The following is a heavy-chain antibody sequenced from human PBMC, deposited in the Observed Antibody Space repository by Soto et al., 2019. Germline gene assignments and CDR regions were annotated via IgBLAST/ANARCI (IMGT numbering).Heavy chain of an antibody. D-gene: IGHD2-21*01. Sequence: EVQLVESGGGLVRPGGSLRLSCAASGFTFSNYWMGWVRQAPGKGLEWVANINEDGTKKYYVDSVNGRFTVSRDNAENSLYLQMNSLGGGDTAVYYCAKHGPYVFDFWGQGTLVTVSS. CDR3: AKHGPYVFDF. V-gene: IGHV3-7*01. CDR1: GFTFSNYW. CDR2: INEDGTKK. J-gene: IGHJ4*02.